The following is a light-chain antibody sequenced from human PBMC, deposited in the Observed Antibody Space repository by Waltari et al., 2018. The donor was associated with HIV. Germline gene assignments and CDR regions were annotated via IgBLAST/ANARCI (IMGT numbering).Light chain of an antibody. CDR3: QQRSNWPRT. Sequence: EIVLTQSPATLSLSPGERATLSCRASQSVRSLLGWYQQKPGQAPRLLISDAFNRATGTPARFSGSWSGTDFTLTIISLEPEDFAVYYCQQRSNWPRTFGGGTKVEIK. V-gene: IGKV3-11*01. J-gene: IGKJ4*01. CDR2: DAF. CDR1: QSVRSL.